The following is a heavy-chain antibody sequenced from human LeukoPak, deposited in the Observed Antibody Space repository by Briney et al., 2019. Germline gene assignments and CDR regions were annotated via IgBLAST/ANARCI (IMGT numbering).Heavy chain of an antibody. J-gene: IGHJ4*02. CDR2: IHHSGKT. CDR3: ASGRWLELIYY. CDR1: GGSISTYY. D-gene: IGHD5-24*01. Sequence: SETLSLTCTVSGGSISTYYWSWIRQPQGKGLEWIGYIHHSGKTEYNPSLKGRVTISLDTSQNQFSLKLSSVTDADTAVYYCASGRWLELIYYWGQEGHLSVSS. V-gene: IGHV4-59*01.